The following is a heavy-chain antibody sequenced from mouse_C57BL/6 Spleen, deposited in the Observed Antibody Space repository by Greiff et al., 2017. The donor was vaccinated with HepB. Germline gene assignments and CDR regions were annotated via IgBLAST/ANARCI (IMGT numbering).Heavy chain of an antibody. J-gene: IGHJ2*01. CDR3: ARVTTVVAKSFYFDY. D-gene: IGHD1-1*01. CDR2: IDPSDSYT. CDR1: GYTFTSYW. V-gene: IGHV1-50*01. Sequence: VQLKQPGAELVKPGASVKLSCKASGYTFTSYWMQWVKQRPGQGLEWIGEIDPSDSYTNYNQKFKGKATLTVDTSSSTAYMQLSSLTSEDSAVYYCARVTTVVAKSFYFDYWGQGTTLTVSS.